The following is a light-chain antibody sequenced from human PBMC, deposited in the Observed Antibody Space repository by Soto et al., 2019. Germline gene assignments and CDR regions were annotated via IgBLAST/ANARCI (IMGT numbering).Light chain of an antibody. CDR3: QQAGT. CDR1: QSVSSN. Sequence: EIVMTQSPATLSVSPGERATLSCRASQSVSSNLAWYQQKPGQAPRLLIYGASTMATGIPARFSGSGSGTEFTLTLSSLQSEDFEVYYCQQAGTFGPGTKVDIK. V-gene: IGKV3-15*01. J-gene: IGKJ3*01. CDR2: GAS.